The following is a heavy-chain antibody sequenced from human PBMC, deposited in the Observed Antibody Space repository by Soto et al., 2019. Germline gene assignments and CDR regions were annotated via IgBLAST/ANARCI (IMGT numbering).Heavy chain of an antibody. D-gene: IGHD6-19*01. J-gene: IGHJ6*02. CDR1: GGSFSGYS. V-gene: IGHV4-34*01. Sequence: SETLSLTCAVYGGSFSGYSWSWIRQPPGKGLEWIGEINHSGSTNYNPSLKSRVTISVDTSKNHFSLNLSSVTAADTALYCCARGPGLRAVAERYYYYGMDVWCQGTTVTVSS. CDR2: INHSGST. CDR3: ARGPGLRAVAERYYYYGMDV.